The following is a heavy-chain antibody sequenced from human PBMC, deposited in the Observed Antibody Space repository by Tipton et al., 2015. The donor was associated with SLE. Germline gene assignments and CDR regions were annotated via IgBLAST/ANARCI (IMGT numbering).Heavy chain of an antibody. Sequence: TLSLTCAVSGGSINSYNWWTWVRQPPGKGLEWIGEIYHSGTTNYNPSLKSPVTLSIDTSKNQFSLKMRSVTAADTAVYFCARGYCSDGVCYGFGFFDYWGQGNLVTGSS. D-gene: IGHD2-8*01. J-gene: IGHJ4*02. CDR2: IYHSGTT. V-gene: IGHV4-4*01. CDR3: ARGYCSDGVCYGFGFFDY. CDR1: GGSINSYNW.